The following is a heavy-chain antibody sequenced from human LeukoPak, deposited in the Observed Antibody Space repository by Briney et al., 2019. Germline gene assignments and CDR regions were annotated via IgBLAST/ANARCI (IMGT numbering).Heavy chain of an antibody. CDR3: ARVKGRVFGVIATKERYFDY. V-gene: IGHV1-2*02. CDR2: INPNSGVS. J-gene: IGHJ4*02. Sequence: ASVKVSCKAPGYTFTSYGISWVRQAPGQGLEWMGWINPNSGVSNYAQKFRGRVTMTRDTSISTAYMELSRLTSDDTAVYYCARVKGRVFGVIATKERYFDYWGQGTLVTVSS. CDR1: GYTFTSYG. D-gene: IGHD3-3*01.